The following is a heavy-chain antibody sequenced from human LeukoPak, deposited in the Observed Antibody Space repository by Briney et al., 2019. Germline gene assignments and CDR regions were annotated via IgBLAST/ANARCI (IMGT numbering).Heavy chain of an antibody. CDR3: ARDQVGGGYDFWSGYYTPRYYFDY. V-gene: IGHV4-39*07. CDR2: IYYSGST. CDR1: GGSISSSSYY. J-gene: IGHJ4*02. Sequence: SETLSLTCTVSGGSISSSSYYWGWIRQPPGKGLEWIGSIYYSGSTYYNPSLKSRVTISVDTSKNQFSLKLSSVTAADTAVYYCARDQVGGGYDFWSGYYTPRYYFDYWGQGTLVTVSS. D-gene: IGHD3-3*01.